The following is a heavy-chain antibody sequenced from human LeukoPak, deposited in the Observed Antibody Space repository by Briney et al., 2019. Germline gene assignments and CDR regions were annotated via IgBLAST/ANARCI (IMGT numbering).Heavy chain of an antibody. CDR3: ASLYSDYGDY. V-gene: IGHV3-23*01. CDR1: GFTFIRYA. D-gene: IGHD1-26*01. J-gene: IGHJ4*02. Sequence: GGSLRLSCAASGFTFIRYAMSWVRQPPGKGLEWVSRISGRGDTANYADSVKGQFTISRDNSRDTLYLQMNSLRAGDTAVYYCASLYSDYGDYWGQGALLTVSS. CDR2: ISGRGDTA.